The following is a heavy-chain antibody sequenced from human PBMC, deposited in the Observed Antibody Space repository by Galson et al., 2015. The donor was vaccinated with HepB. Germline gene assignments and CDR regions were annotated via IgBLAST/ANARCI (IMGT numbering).Heavy chain of an antibody. V-gene: IGHV3-33*01. CDR2: IWYDGSNK. CDR3: ARDETYYDFWSGYYSFDAFDI. J-gene: IGHJ3*02. D-gene: IGHD3-3*01. Sequence: SLRLSCAASGFTFSSYGMHWVRQAPGKGLEWVAVIWYDGSNKYYADSVKGRFTISRDNSKNTLYLQMNSLRAEDTAVYYCARDETYYDFWSGYYSFDAFDIWGQGTMVTVSS. CDR1: GFTFSSYG.